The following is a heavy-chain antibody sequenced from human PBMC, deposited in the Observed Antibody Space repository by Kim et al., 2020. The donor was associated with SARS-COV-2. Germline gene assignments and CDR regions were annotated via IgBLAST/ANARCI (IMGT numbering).Heavy chain of an antibody. D-gene: IGHD2-21*01. Sequence: GGSLRLSCAASGFTFSSYGMHWVRQAPGKGLEWVAVIWYDGSNKYYADSVKGRFTISRDNSKNTLYLQMNSLRAEDTAVYYCARGDCGGDCYPNPNFDYWGQGTLVTVSS. J-gene: IGHJ4*02. CDR1: GFTFSSYG. CDR2: IWYDGSNK. V-gene: IGHV3-33*01. CDR3: ARGDCGGDCYPNPNFDY.